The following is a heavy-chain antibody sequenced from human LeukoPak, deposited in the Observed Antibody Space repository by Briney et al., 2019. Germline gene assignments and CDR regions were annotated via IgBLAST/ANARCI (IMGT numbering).Heavy chain of an antibody. D-gene: IGHD7-27*01. CDR3: ARFWGSDWFDP. CDR2: LSGSGANK. V-gene: IGHV3-23*01. CDR1: GFTLRNYV. Sequence: GGSLRLSCAASGFTLRNYVMSWVRQAPGKGLDWVSTLSGSGANKYYTDSVKGRFTISRDNSKNTLYLQMNSLRAEDTAVYYWARFWGSDWFDPWGQGTLVTVSS. J-gene: IGHJ5*02.